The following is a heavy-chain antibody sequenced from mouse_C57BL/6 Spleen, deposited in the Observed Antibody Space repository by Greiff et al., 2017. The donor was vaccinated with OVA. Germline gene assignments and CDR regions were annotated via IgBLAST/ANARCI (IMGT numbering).Heavy chain of an antibody. CDR2: INPGSGGT. Sequence: VQLQQSGAELVRPGTSVKVSCKASGYAFTNYLIEWVKQRPGQGLEWIGVINPGSGGTNYNEKFQGKATLTADKSSSTAYMQLSSLTSEDSAVYFCARRSHGFYAMDYWGQGTSVTVSS. D-gene: IGHD2-2*01. J-gene: IGHJ4*01. V-gene: IGHV1-54*01. CDR1: GYAFTNYL. CDR3: ARRSHGFYAMDY.